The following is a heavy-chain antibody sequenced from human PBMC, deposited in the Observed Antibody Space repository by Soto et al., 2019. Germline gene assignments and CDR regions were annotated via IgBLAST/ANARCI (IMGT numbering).Heavy chain of an antibody. CDR1: GGSISSGGYY. D-gene: IGHD3-9*01. V-gene: IGHV4-31*03. J-gene: IGHJ5*02. CDR2: IYYSGST. Sequence: PSETLSLTCTVSGGSISSGGYYWSWIRQHPGKGLEWIGYIYYSGSTYYNPSLKSRVTISVDTSKNQFSLKLSSVTAADTAVYYCARASSDGYYDILTGYFPWGQGTLVNVSS. CDR3: ARASSDGYYDILTGYFP.